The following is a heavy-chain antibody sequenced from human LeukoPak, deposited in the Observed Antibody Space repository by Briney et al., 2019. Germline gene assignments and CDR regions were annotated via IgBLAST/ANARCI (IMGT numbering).Heavy chain of an antibody. CDR2: MNPNSGNT. CDR3: ARAQGAQNWFDP. D-gene: IGHD1-26*01. CDR1: GYTFTSYD. V-gene: IGHV1-8*01. J-gene: IGHJ5*02. Sequence: ASVKVSCKASGYTFTSYDINWVRQATGQGLEWMGWMNPNSGNTGYAQKFQGRVTMTRNTSISTAYMELSSLRSEDTAVYYCARAQGAQNWFDPWGQGTLVTVSS.